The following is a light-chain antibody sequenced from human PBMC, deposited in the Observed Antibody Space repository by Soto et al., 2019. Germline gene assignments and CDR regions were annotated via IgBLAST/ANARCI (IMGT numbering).Light chain of an antibody. J-gene: IGLJ7*01. CDR1: SRDVGGYNY. Sequence: QSALTQPVSVSGSPGQSITISCTGTSRDVGGYNYVSWHQQHPGKAPKVIITEVSNRPSGVSNRFSGSKSGNTASLTISGLQAEDEADYYCSSYVNYNTFVIFGGGTQLTVL. CDR2: EVS. V-gene: IGLV2-14*01. CDR3: SSYVNYNTFVI.